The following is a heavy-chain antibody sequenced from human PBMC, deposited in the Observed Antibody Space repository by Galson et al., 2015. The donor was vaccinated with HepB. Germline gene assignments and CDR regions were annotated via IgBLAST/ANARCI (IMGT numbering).Heavy chain of an antibody. Sequence: SLRLSCAASGFIFSDYWMSWARQAPGKGLEWVANIKQDGSEKYYVDSVKGRLTISRDNAKDSLYLQMNSLRVEDTAVYYCARKISVIPLGYYYYGMDVWGPGTTVTVSS. CDR1: GFIFSDYW. D-gene: IGHD3-22*01. J-gene: IGHJ6*02. V-gene: IGHV3-7*01. CDR2: IKQDGSEK. CDR3: ARKISVIPLGYYYYGMDV.